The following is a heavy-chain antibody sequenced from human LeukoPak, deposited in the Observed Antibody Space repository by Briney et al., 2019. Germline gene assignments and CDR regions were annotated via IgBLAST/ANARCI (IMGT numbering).Heavy chain of an antibody. CDR1: GGTFSSYA. D-gene: IGHD7-27*01. CDR3: AKRVSSTSTGDDY. Sequence: SCKASGGTFSSYAMTWVRQAPGKGLEWVSVISGYTGNTYYADSVKGRFTISRDNSKNTLYLQMNSLRAEDTAVYYCAKRVSSTSTGDDYWGQGTLVTVSS. J-gene: IGHJ4*02. V-gene: IGHV3-23*01. CDR2: ISGYTGNT.